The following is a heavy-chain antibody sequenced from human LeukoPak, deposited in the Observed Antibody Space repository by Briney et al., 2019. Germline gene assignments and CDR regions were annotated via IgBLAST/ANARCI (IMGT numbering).Heavy chain of an antibody. Sequence: SETLSLTCTVSGGSISSSSYYWGWIRQPPGKGLEWIGSIYYSGSTYYNPSLKSRVTISVDTSKNQFSLKLSSVTAADTAVYYCARLLWFGELVEDYWGQGTLVTVSS. V-gene: IGHV4-39*07. CDR2: IYYSGST. CDR1: GGSISSSSYY. D-gene: IGHD3-10*01. CDR3: ARLLWFGELVEDY. J-gene: IGHJ4*02.